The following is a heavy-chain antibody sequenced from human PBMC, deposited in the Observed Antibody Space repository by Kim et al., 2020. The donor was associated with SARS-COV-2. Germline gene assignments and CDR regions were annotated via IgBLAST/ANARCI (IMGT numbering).Heavy chain of an antibody. V-gene: IGHV4-34*01. Sequence: TNYTPSLKRRVTISVGTSKNQFSLKLSSVTAADTAVYYCARFEAARGIDYWGQGTLVTVSS. CDR2: T. D-gene: IGHD6-6*01. CDR3: ARFEAARGIDY. J-gene: IGHJ4*02.